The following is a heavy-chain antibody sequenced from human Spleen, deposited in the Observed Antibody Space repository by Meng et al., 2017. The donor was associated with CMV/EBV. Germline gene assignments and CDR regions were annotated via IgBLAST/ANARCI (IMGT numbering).Heavy chain of an antibody. V-gene: IGHV3-23*03. CDR2: IYSGGSST. CDR3: AKDKTGSLYFDY. J-gene: IGHJ4*02. D-gene: IGHD1-26*01. Sequence: GGSLRLSCAASGFTFSSYAMSWVRQAPGKGLEWVSVIYSGGSSTYYGDSVKGRFTISRDDAKDTLYLQMNSLRAEDTAVYFCAKDKTGSLYFDYWGQGTLVTVSS. CDR1: GFTFSSYA.